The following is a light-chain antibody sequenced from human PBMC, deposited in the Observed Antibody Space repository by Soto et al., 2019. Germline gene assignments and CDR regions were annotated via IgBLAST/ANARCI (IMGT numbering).Light chain of an antibody. CDR2: GAS. CDR1: QSVSSTY. Sequence: EIVLTQSPGTLSLSPGDRATLSCRASQSVSSTYLAWYQQQPGQAPRLLIYGASSRATGIPDRFSGSGSGTDFTLTISRLEPEDFAVYYCQQYGSSPPITFGQGTRLENK. CDR3: QQYGSSPPIT. J-gene: IGKJ5*01. V-gene: IGKV3-20*01.